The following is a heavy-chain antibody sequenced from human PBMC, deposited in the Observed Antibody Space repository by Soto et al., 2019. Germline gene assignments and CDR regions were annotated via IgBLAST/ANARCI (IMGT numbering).Heavy chain of an antibody. CDR2: IYYSGST. Sequence: TSETLSLTCTVSGGSISSYYWSWIRQPPGKGLEWIGYIYYSGSTNYNPSLKSRVTISVDTSKNQFSLKLSSVTAADTAVYYCARLDMVRGVISRWFDPWGQGTLVTVSS. CDR1: GGSISSYY. D-gene: IGHD3-10*01. V-gene: IGHV4-59*01. J-gene: IGHJ5*02. CDR3: ARLDMVRGVISRWFDP.